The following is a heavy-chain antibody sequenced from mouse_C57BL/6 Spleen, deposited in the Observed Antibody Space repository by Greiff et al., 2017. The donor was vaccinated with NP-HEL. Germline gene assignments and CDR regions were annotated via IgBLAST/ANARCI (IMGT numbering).Heavy chain of an antibody. CDR1: GYTFTSYG. Sequence: VQLQQSGAELARPGASVKLSCKASGYTFTSYGISWVKQRTGQGLEWIGEIYPRSGNTYYNEKFKGKATLTADKSSSTAYMELRSLTSEDSAVYFCASYGSSRWYFDVWGTGTTVTVSS. D-gene: IGHD1-1*01. CDR2: IYPRSGNT. CDR3: ASYGSSRWYFDV. V-gene: IGHV1-81*01. J-gene: IGHJ1*03.